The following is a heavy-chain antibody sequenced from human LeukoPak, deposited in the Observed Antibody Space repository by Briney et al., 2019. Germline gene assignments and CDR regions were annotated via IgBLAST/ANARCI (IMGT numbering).Heavy chain of an antibody. CDR2: ISGSGDSS. Sequence: GGSLRLSCAASGFTFSIYAMSGVRQAPGKGLEWVSDISGSGDSSYYADSVKGRFTLSRDNSKNTLYLQMNSLRAEDTAIYFCAKGYCSGGSCPVNYFDYWGQGTLVTVSS. J-gene: IGHJ4*02. D-gene: IGHD2-15*01. V-gene: IGHV3-23*01. CDR3: AKGYCSGGSCPVNYFDY. CDR1: GFTFSIYA.